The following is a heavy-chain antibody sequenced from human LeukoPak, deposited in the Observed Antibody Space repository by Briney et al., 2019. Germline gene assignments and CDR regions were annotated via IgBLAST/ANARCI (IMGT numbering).Heavy chain of an antibody. V-gene: IGHV3-53*01. D-gene: IGHD6-13*01. J-gene: IGHJ4*02. Sequence: GGSLRLSCAASGFTVRSNYMSWVRQAPGKGLEWVSVIYSDGSTYYADSLKGRFTISRDNSKNTLYLQMNSLRAEDTAVYYCARDRYISRSWGYDFDYWGQGTLVTVSS. CDR1: GFTVRSNY. CDR3: ARDRYISRSWGYDFDY. CDR2: IYSDGST.